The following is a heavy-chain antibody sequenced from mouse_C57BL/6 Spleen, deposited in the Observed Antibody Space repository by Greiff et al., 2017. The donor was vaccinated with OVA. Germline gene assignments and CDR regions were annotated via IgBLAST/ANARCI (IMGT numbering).Heavy chain of an antibody. D-gene: IGHD2-2*01. Sequence: EVKLMESGGGLVKPGGSLKLSCAASGFTFSSYSMSWVRQTPEKRLEWVATISDGGSYTYYPDNLKGRFTISRDNAKNNLYLTMSHLTSEDTAVYYCARRGYEAWFAYWGQGTLVTVYA. CDR3: ARRGYEAWFAY. CDR2: ISDGGSYT. V-gene: IGHV5-4*03. J-gene: IGHJ3*01. CDR1: GFTFSSYS.